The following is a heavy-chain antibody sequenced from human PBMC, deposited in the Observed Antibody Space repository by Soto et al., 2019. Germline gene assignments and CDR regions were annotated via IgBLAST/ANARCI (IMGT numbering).Heavy chain of an antibody. J-gene: IGHJ4*02. D-gene: IGHD6-6*01. CDR1: GGSISTTSYY. CDR2: IYYSGTT. CDR3: ARRAHSSASVGY. Sequence: SETLSLTCTVSGGSISTTSYYWDWIRRPPGKGLEWIGSIYYSGTTYYNPSLKSRVTISVDTSENQFSLKLSSVTAADTAVYFCARRAHSSASVGYWGQGTLVTVSS. V-gene: IGHV4-39*01.